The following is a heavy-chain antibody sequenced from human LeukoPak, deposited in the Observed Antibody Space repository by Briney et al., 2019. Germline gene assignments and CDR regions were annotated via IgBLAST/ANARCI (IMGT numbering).Heavy chain of an antibody. CDR3: ARDSIEAVDY. Sequence: PSETLSLTCTVSGGSISSYYWSWIRQPPGEGLEWIGHIYYSGSTNYNPSLKSRVTISVDTSKSQFSLKLSSVTAADTAVYYCARDSIEAVDYWGQGTLVTVSS. CDR2: IYYSGST. J-gene: IGHJ4*02. D-gene: IGHD3-22*01. V-gene: IGHV4-59*08. CDR1: GGSISSYY.